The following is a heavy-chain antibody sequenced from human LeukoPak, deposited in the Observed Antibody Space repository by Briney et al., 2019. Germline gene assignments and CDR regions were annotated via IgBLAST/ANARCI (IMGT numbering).Heavy chain of an antibody. J-gene: IGHJ6*03. CDR3: AKPPTGTTRGYYYYMDV. V-gene: IGHV3-23*01. Sequence: GSLRLSCAASGFTFSSYGMSWVRQAPGKGLEWVSAISGSGGSTYYADSVKGRFTISRDNSKNTLYLQMNSLRAEDTAVYYCAKPPTGTTRGYYYYMDVWGKGTTVTISS. CDR2: ISGSGGST. D-gene: IGHD1-1*01. CDR1: GFTFSSYG.